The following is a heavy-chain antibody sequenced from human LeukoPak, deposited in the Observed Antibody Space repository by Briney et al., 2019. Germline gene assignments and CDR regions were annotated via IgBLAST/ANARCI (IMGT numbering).Heavy chain of an antibody. CDR1: GFTFSHYG. CDR3: AKDAQRGFDYSNSLEQ. D-gene: IGHD4-11*01. Sequence: GRSLRLSCEASGFTFSHYGMHWVRQAPGKGLEWVAVIWSDGTNQYADSVKGRFTISRDNFKNTVSLQMHSLRAEDTAVYYRAKDAQRGFDYSNSLEQWGQGSLVTVSS. V-gene: IGHV3-33*03. CDR2: IWSDGTNQ. J-gene: IGHJ4*02.